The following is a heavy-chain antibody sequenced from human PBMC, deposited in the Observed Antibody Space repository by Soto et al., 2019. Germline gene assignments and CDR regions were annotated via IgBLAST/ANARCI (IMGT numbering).Heavy chain of an antibody. V-gene: IGHV3-48*03. CDR1: GFLFRNFE. CDR2: VSNSGTK. CDR3: ARGDTSWYASFDY. J-gene: IGHJ4*01. D-gene: IGHD6-13*01. Sequence: GSLRLSCAVSGFLFRNFEMNWVRQAPGKGLEWISYVSNSGTKSYADSVKGRFTISRDNTKDSLYLQMNSLRAEDTAVYYCARGDTSWYASFDYWGHGVLVTVSS.